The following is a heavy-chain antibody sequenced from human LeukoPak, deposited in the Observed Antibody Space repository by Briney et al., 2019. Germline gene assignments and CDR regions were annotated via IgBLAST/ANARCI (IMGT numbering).Heavy chain of an antibody. CDR3: ASTHDSSGYPLSGAFDI. V-gene: IGHV1-69*06. CDR2: IIPIFGTA. J-gene: IGHJ3*02. D-gene: IGHD3-22*01. CDR1: GGTFSSYA. Sequence: ASVKVSCKASGGTFSSYAISWVRQAPGQGLEWMGGIIPIFGTANYAQKSQGRVTITADKSTSTAYMELSSLRSEDTAVYYCASTHDSSGYPLSGAFDIWGQGTMVTVSS.